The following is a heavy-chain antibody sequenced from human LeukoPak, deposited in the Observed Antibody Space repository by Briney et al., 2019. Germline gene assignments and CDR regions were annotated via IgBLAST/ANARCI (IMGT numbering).Heavy chain of an antibody. CDR3: ARMGIAVAGTSFGGDAFDI. D-gene: IGHD6-19*01. V-gene: IGHV3-30*02. CDR1: GFNFSSYG. J-gene: IGHJ3*02. Sequence: GGSLRLSCAASGFNFSSYGMHWVRQAPGKGLEWVAFIRYDGSNKYYADSVKGRFTISRDNSKNTLYLQMNSLRAEDTAVYYCARMGIAVAGTSFGGDAFDIWGQGTMVTVSS. CDR2: IRYDGSNK.